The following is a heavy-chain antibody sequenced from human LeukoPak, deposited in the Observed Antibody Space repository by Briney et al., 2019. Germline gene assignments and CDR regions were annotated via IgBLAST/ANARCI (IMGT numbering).Heavy chain of an antibody. CDR1: GGSLSSYY. CDR3: AREEYNWNHGS. D-gene: IGHD1-14*01. J-gene: IGHJ4*02. Sequence: SETLSLTCTVSGGSLSSYYWSWIRQPPGKGLEWIGYIYYSGSTNYNPSLKSRVTISVDTSKNQFSLKLSSVTAADTAVYYCAREEYNWNHGSWGQGTLVTVSS. CDR2: IYYSGST. V-gene: IGHV4-59*01.